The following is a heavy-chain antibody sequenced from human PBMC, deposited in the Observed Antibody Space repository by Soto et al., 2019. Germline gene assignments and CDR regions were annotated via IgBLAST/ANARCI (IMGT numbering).Heavy chain of an antibody. D-gene: IGHD2-15*01. Sequence: ASVKVSCKASGYTFTRYAMHWVRQAPGQRLEWMGWINAGNGNTKYSQRFQGRVTITRDTSASTAYMELSSLRSEDTAVYYCAKGDRGVAPVFGMDVWGQGTTVTVSS. CDR1: GYTFTRYA. V-gene: IGHV1-3*01. CDR2: INAGNGNT. J-gene: IGHJ6*02. CDR3: AKGDRGVAPVFGMDV.